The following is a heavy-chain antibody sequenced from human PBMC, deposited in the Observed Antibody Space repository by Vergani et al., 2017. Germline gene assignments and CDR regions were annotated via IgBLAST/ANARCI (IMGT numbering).Heavy chain of an antibody. CDR1: GFTFSSYG. D-gene: IGHD5-18*01. V-gene: IGHV3-33*01. Sequence: QVQLVESGGGVVQPGRSLRLSCAASGFTFSSYGMHWVRQAPGKGLEWVAVIWYDGSNKYYADSVKGRFTISRDNSKNTLYLQMNSLRAEDTAVYYCARELGYSYGYNFDYWGQETLVTVSS. CDR3: ARELGYSYGYNFDY. CDR2: IWYDGSNK. J-gene: IGHJ4*02.